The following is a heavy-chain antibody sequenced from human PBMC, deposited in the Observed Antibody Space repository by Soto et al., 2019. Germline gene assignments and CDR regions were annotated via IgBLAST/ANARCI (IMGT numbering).Heavy chain of an antibody. CDR3: ARRGDGWVSLDF. CDR2: IYHSGTT. Sequence: QVQLQESGPGLVKPPGTLSLTCAVSGGSISSSSWWGWVRLPPGKGLERIGEIYHSGTTNYNPSLKSRGTISVEKPKNQFSLKLSSVTAADTAVYCCARRGDGWVSLDFWGHGTLVNVS. CDR1: GGSISSSSW. V-gene: IGHV4-4*01. J-gene: IGHJ1*01. D-gene: IGHD3-10*01.